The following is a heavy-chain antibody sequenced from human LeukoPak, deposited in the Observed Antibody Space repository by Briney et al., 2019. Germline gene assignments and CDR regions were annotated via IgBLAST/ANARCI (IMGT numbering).Heavy chain of an antibody. CDR3: ARVRLVAFDI. J-gene: IGHJ3*02. CDR1: GASVSSSSYY. CDR2: MYTSGST. Sequence: PSETLSLTCTVSGASVSSSSYYWSWIRQPAGKGLEWIGRMYTSGSTNYNPSLKSRVTISVDTSKNQFSLKLSSVTAADTAVYYCARVRLVAFDIWGQGTMVTVSS. V-gene: IGHV4-61*02. D-gene: IGHD6-19*01.